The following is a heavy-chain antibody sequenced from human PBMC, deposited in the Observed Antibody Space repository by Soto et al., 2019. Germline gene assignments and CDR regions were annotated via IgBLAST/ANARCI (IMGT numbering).Heavy chain of an antibody. CDR3: ARHLYSSSWYSLDY. V-gene: IGHV5-51*01. CDR1: GYSFTSYW. J-gene: IGHJ4*02. Sequence: LTISCKGSGYSFTSYWIGWVRQMPGKGLEWMGIIYPGDSDTRYSPSFQGQVTISADKSISTAYLQWSSLKASDTAMYYCARHLYSSSWYSLDYWGQGTLVTVSS. D-gene: IGHD6-13*01. CDR2: IYPGDSDT.